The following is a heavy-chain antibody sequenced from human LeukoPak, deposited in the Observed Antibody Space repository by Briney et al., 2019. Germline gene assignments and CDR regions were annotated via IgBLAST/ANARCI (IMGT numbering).Heavy chain of an antibody. CDR2: FDPEDGET. D-gene: IGHD2-2*01. CDR1: GYTLTELS. J-gene: IGHJ4*02. Sequence: GASVKVSCKVSGYTLTELSMHWVRQAPGKGLEWMGGFDPEDGETIYAQKFQGRVTMTEDTSTDTAYMELSSLRSEDTAVYYCATGAIGYCSSTSCYPGFDYWGQGTLATVSS. CDR3: ATGAIGYCSSTSCYPGFDY. V-gene: IGHV1-24*01.